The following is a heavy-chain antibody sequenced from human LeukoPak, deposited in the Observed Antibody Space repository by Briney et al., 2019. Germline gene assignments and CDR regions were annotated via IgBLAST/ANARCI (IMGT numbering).Heavy chain of an antibody. V-gene: IGHV4-59*01. CDR3: ARGETGHNY. Sequence: PSEALSLTCTVSGGSISTYYWSWIRQPPGKGLEWIGYIYYSGSTNYNPSLKSRVTISGDTSKNQFSLHVKSVIAADTAVYYCARGETGHNYWGQGTLVTVSS. CDR2: IYYSGST. CDR1: GGSISTYY. J-gene: IGHJ4*02. D-gene: IGHD3-9*01.